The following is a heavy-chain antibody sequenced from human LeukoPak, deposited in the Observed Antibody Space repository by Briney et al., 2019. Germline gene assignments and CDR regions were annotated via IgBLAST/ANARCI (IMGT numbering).Heavy chain of an antibody. CDR3: ARPLHCSSTTCYDWFDP. J-gene: IGHJ5*02. Sequence: SETLSLTCTVSGYSISSGYYWGWIRQPPGKGLEWIGSIYYSGSTYYNPSLKSRVTISIDTSKNQFSLKLSSVTAADTAIYYCARPLHCSSTTCYDWFDPWGQGTLVTVSS. CDR2: IYYSGST. D-gene: IGHD2-2*01. V-gene: IGHV4-38-2*02. CDR1: GYSISSGYY.